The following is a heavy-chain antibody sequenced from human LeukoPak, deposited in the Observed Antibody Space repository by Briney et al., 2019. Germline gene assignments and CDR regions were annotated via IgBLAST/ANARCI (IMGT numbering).Heavy chain of an antibody. D-gene: IGHD4-17*01. J-gene: IGHJ4*02. CDR2: IYPGGSDT. Sequence: GESLEISCKTSGYSFISYWIAWGRQMPGKGLEWVGIIYPGGSDTRYSPSFQGQVTISADKSTSTAYLPCSSLKASDTGMYYCASFSRVTRYYLDYWGQGALVTVSS. V-gene: IGHV5-51*01. CDR3: ASFSRVTRYYLDY. CDR1: GYSFISYW.